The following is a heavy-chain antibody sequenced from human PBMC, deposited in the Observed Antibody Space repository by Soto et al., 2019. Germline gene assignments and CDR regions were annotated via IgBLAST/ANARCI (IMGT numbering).Heavy chain of an antibody. V-gene: IGHV3-15*07. Sequence: GGSLRLSCAGSGFTFTKAWMNWVRQAPGKGLEWVGRIKSKSDGGTAEYAAPVKGRFTISRDDSKSTQYLQMDSLETEDTAVYYCTTVKAVAGSFDYWGQGTPVTVSS. CDR1: GFTFTKAW. J-gene: IGHJ4*02. CDR2: IKSKSDGGTA. CDR3: TTVKAVAGSFDY. D-gene: IGHD6-19*01.